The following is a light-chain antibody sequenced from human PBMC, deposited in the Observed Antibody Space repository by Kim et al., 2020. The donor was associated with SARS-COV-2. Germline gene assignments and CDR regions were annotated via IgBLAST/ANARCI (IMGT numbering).Light chain of an antibody. J-gene: IGLJ3*02. CDR1: SSNIGSNP. CDR3: APWGDSQYPSV. V-gene: IGLV1-44*01. Sequence: QSVLTQPPSASGTPGQRVTISCSASSSNIGSNPVHWYQQVPGTAPKLLIHSTNQRPSGVPDRFSVSKSGTSASLAISGLQSADEADYYCAPWGDSQYPSVFGGGTQLTVL. CDR2: STN.